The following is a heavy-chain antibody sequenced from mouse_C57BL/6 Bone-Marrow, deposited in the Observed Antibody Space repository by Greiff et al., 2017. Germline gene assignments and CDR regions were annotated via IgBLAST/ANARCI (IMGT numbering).Heavy chain of an antibody. CDR2: IDPEDGDT. D-gene: IGHD2-5*01. V-gene: IGHV14-1*01. CDR3: TTSYSNYEGAMDY. J-gene: IGHJ4*01. Sequence: EVQLQQSGAELVRPGASVKLSCTASGFNIKDYYMHWVKQRPEQGLEWIGRIDPEDGDTEYAPKFQGKATMTADTSSNTAYLQLSSLTSEDTAVYYCTTSYSNYEGAMDYWGQGTSVTVSS. CDR1: GFNIKDYY.